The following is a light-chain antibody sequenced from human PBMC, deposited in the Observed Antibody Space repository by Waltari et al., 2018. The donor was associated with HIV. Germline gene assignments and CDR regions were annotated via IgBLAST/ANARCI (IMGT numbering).Light chain of an antibody. CDR2: DVS. V-gene: IGLV2-11*01. J-gene: IGLJ2*01. CDR3: CSYAGSYTHVV. Sequence: QSALTQPRSVSGSPGQSVTISCTGTSSDVGGYNYVSWYQQHPGKAPKLMIYDVSKRPSVVPDRFSGSKSGNTASLTISGLQAEDEADYYCCSYAGSYTHVVFGGGTKLTVL. CDR1: SSDVGGYNY.